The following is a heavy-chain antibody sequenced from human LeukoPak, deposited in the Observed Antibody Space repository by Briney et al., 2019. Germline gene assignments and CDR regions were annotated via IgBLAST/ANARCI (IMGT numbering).Heavy chain of an antibody. CDR3: ATSSGWNDY. Sequence: TGGSRRLSCAASGLTFSNAWMSWVRQAPGKGLEWVGRIKSKTDGGTTDYEAPVKGRFTISRDDSKNTLYLQMNSLKTEDTAVYYCATSSGWNDYWGQGTLVTVSS. J-gene: IGHJ4*02. CDR1: GLTFSNAW. CDR2: IKSKTDGGTT. D-gene: IGHD6-19*01. V-gene: IGHV3-15*01.